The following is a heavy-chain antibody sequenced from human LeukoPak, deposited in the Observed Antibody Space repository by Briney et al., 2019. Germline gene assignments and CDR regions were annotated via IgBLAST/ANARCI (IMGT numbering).Heavy chain of an antibody. J-gene: IGHJ4*02. Sequence: PGGSLRLSRAASGFTFSNYAISWVRKAPGKGLEWVANIKLDGSEKNYVDSVKGRFTISRDNTKNSLYLQMNSLRVEDTAVFYCARDQYDTWSRRGNFDSWGQGTLVIVSS. CDR2: IKLDGSEK. CDR3: ARDQYDTWSRRGNFDS. D-gene: IGHD3-3*01. CDR1: GFTFSNYA. V-gene: IGHV3-7*03.